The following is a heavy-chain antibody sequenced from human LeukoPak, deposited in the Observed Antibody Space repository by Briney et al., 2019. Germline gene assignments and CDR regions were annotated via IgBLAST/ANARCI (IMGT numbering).Heavy chain of an antibody. CDR3: AREVSGSYYYYMDV. CDR2: ISYDGSNK. Sequence: GSLRLSCAASGFTFSSYAMHWVRQAPGKGLEWVAVISYDGSNKYYADSVKGRFTISRDKSKNTLYLQMNSLRAEDTAVYYCAREVSGSYYYYMDVWGKGTTVTVSS. J-gene: IGHJ6*03. D-gene: IGHD1-26*01. V-gene: IGHV3-30*04. CDR1: GFTFSSYA.